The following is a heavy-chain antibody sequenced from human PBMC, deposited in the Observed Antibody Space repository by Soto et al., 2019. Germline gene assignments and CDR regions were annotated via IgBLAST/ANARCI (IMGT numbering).Heavy chain of an antibody. Sequence: PGGSLRLSCAASGFSVSDYAIAWVRQAPGKGLEWVSSLSGSETMRQADSVKGRFTISRDNSKNTVYLQMNNLRVEDTALYYCTKSPRAATVFRWGLDPWGQGTLVTVSS. CDR3: TKSPRAATVFRWGLDP. CDR1: GFSVSDYA. CDR2: LSGSETM. D-gene: IGHD6-25*01. V-gene: IGHV3-23*01. J-gene: IGHJ5*02.